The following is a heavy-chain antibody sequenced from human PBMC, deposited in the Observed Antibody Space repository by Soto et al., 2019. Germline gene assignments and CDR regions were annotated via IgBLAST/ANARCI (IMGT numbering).Heavy chain of an antibody. D-gene: IGHD3-22*01. CDR2: ISSSGSTI. CDR1: GFTFSDYY. Sequence: GGSLRLSCAASGFTFSDYYMSWIRQAPGKGLEWVSYISSSGSTIYYADSVKGRFTISRDNAKNSLYLQMNSLRAEDTAVYYCARDFFDRASQPNDAFYIWGKGTMVTVSS. J-gene: IGHJ3*02. V-gene: IGHV3-11*01. CDR3: ARDFFDRASQPNDAFYI.